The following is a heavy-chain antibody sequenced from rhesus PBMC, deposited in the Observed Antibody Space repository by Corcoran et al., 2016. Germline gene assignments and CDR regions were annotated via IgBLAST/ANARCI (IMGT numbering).Heavy chain of an antibody. CDR3: ARGSSSYGLDS. CDR2: IYGSGGST. Sequence: QVQLQESGPGLVKPSEPLSLTCAVSGGSISARYYWSWIRQPPGKGLEWIGYIYGSGGSTYYNPSLKSRVTISTDTSKNQFSLKLSSVTAADTAVYYCARGSSSYGLDSWGQGVVVTVSS. D-gene: IGHD6-19*01. CDR1: GGSISARYY. J-gene: IGHJ6*01. V-gene: IGHV4S7*01.